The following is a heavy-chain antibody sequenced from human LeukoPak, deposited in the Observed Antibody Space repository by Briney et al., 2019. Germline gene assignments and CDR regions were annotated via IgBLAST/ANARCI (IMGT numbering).Heavy chain of an antibody. D-gene: IGHD3-3*01. CDR3: ARVHYDFWSGYAGCAFDI. CDR2: IYYSGST. CDR1: GGSISSYY. J-gene: IGHJ3*02. V-gene: IGHV4-59*12. Sequence: SETLSLTCTVSGGSISSYYWSWIRQPPGKGLEWIGYIYYSGSTNYNPSLKSRVTISVDTSKNQFSLKLSSVTAADTAVYYCARVHYDFWSGYAGCAFDIWGQGTMVTVSS.